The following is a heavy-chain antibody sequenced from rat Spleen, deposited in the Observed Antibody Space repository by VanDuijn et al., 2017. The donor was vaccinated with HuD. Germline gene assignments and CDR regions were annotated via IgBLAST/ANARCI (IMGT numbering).Heavy chain of an antibody. V-gene: IGHV3-3*01. CDR1: GYSITSTYR. CDR3: ARWDYYDGTYGVMDA. CDR2: INSAGST. D-gene: IGHD1-12*02. J-gene: IGHJ4*01. Sequence: VQLKESGPGLVKPSQSLSLTCSVTGYSITSTYRWNWIRKFPGNKLEWMGYINSAGSTNYNPSLKSRISITRDTSKNQVFLQVNSVTTEDTATYYCARWDYYDGTYGVMDAWGQGASVTVSS.